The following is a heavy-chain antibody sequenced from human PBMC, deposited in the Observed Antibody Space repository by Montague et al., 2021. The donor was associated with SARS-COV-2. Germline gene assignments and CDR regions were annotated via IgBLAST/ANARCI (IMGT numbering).Heavy chain of an antibody. CDR3: ARIRVVRRVIWVNGMDV. Sequence: PALVKPTQTLTLTCTFSGFSLSTSRMCVSWIRQPPGKALEWLALIDWDDDKYYSTSLKTRLTISKDTSKNQVVLTMTNMDPVDTATYYCARIRVVRRVIWVNGMDVWGQGTTVTVSS. CDR2: IDWDDDK. CDR1: GFSLSTSRMC. J-gene: IGHJ6*02. V-gene: IGHV2-70*01. D-gene: IGHD3-10*01.